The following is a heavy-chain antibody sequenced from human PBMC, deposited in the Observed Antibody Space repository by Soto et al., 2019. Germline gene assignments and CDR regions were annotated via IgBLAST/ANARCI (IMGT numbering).Heavy chain of an antibody. J-gene: IGHJ5*02. CDR2: TYYRSKWYN. D-gene: IGHD6-13*01. CDR1: GDSVSSNSAA. Sequence: QTLSLTCAISGDSVSSNSAAWNWIRQSPSRGLEWLGRTYYRSKWYNDYAVSVKSRITINPDTSKNQFSLQLNSVTPEDTAVYYCAREPYSSSWYPYNWFDPWGQGTLVTVSS. V-gene: IGHV6-1*01. CDR3: AREPYSSSWYPYNWFDP.